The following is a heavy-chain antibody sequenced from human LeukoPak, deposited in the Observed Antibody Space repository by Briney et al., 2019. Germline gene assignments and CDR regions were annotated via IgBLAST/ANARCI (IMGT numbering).Heavy chain of an antibody. Sequence: SETLSLTCAVYGGSFSGYYWSWIRQPPGKGLEWIGEINHSGSTNYNPSLKSRVTISVDTSKNQFSLKLSSVTAADTAVYYCARDGRDFWSGYYTDNNWFDPWGQGTLVTVSS. CDR1: GGSFSGYY. D-gene: IGHD3-3*01. J-gene: IGHJ5*02. V-gene: IGHV4-34*01. CDR3: ARDGRDFWSGYYTDNNWFDP. CDR2: INHSGST.